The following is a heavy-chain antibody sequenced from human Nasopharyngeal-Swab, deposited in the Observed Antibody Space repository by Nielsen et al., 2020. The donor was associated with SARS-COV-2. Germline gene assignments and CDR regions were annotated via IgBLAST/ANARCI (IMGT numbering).Heavy chain of an antibody. CDR3: ARARDTMVRGVMFGY. CDR1: GGSISSYY. D-gene: IGHD3-10*01. V-gene: IGHV4-59*13. Sequence: SETLSLTCTVSGGSISSYYWSWIRQPPGKGLEWIGYIYYSGSTNYNPSLKSRVTISVDTSKNQFSLKLSSVTAADTAVYYCARARDTMVRGVMFGYWGQGTLVTVSS. J-gene: IGHJ4*02. CDR2: IYYSGST.